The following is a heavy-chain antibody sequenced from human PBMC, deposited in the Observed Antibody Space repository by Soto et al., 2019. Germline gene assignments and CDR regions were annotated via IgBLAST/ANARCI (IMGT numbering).Heavy chain of an antibody. J-gene: IGHJ6*02. CDR2: ISGSGGSA. D-gene: IGHD2-15*01. CDR1: GFTFSSYA. Sequence: GGSLRLSCAASGFTFSSYAMSWVRQAPGKGLEWVSAISGSGGSAYYADSVKGRFTISRDNSKNTLYLQMNSLRAEDTAVYYCAKAIYCSGGSCSNYYYYGMDVWGQGTTVTVSS. CDR3: AKAIYCSGGSCSNYYYYGMDV. V-gene: IGHV3-23*01.